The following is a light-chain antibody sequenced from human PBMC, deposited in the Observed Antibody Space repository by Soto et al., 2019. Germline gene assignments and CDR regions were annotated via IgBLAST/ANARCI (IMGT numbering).Light chain of an antibody. CDR2: GAS. Sequence: EIVMTQSPASLSASPGERITLSCKASQSIANNLAWHQQKPGQAPRLLMYGASTRAADIPARSSGSGSGTEFSLTISSLQSEDFAIYYCQQYNDWPPWTFGQGTKVDIK. CDR3: QQYNDWPPWT. V-gene: IGKV3-15*01. CDR1: QSIANN. J-gene: IGKJ1*01.